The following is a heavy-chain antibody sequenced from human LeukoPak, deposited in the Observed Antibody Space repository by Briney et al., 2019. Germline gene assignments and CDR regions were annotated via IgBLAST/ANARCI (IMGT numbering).Heavy chain of an antibody. D-gene: IGHD2-2*01. CDR3: AKDPKDCSSTSCYYYYYYYMDV. V-gene: IGHV3-30*18. Sequence: GGSLRLSCAASGFTFSSYGMHWVRQAPGKGLEWVAVISYDGSNKYYADSVKGRFTISRDNSKNTLYLQMNSLRAEDTAVYYCAKDPKDCSSTSCYYYYYYYMDVWGKGTTVTVSS. CDR2: ISYDGSNK. CDR1: GFTFSSYG. J-gene: IGHJ6*03.